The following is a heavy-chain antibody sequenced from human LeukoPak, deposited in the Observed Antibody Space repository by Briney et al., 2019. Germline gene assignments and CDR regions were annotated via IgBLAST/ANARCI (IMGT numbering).Heavy chain of an antibody. V-gene: IGHV4-34*01. CDR3: AIGGSTMVRGVIRNNNWFDP. CDR2: INHSGST. CDR1: GGSFSGYY. J-gene: IGHJ5*02. Sequence: SETLSLTCAVYGGSFSGYYWSWIRQPPGKGLEWIGEINHSGSTNYNPSLKSRVTISVDTSKNQFSLKLSSVTAADTAVYYCAIGGSTMVRGVIRNNNWFDPWRQGTLVTVCS. D-gene: IGHD3-10*01.